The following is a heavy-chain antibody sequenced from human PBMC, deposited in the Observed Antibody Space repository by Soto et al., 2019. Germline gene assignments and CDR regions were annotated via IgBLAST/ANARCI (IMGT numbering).Heavy chain of an antibody. CDR1: GYTFTGYY. Sequence: ASVKVSCKASGYTFTGYYMHWVRQAPGQGLEWMGWINPNSGGTNYAQKFQGWVTMTRDTSISTAYMELSRVRSDDTAVYYCGRDRYYYDSSGYVGAFDIWGQGTMVSV. CDR2: INPNSGGT. J-gene: IGHJ3*02. V-gene: IGHV1-2*04. CDR3: GRDRYYYDSSGYVGAFDI. D-gene: IGHD3-22*01.